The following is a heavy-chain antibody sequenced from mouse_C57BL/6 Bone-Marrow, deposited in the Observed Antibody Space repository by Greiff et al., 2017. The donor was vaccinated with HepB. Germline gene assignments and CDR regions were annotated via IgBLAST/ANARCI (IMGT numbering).Heavy chain of an antibody. J-gene: IGHJ4*01. CDR2: IHPNSGST. V-gene: IGHV1-64*01. D-gene: IGHD1-1*01. CDR3: ARFPYYYGSSPFAMDY. CDR1: GYTFTSYW. Sequence: QVHVKQPGAELVKPGASVKLSCKASGYTFTSYWMHWVKQRPGQGLEWIGMIHPNSGSTNYNEKFKSKAALTVDKSSSTAYMQLSSLTSEDSAVYYCARFPYYYGSSPFAMDYWGQGTSVTVSS.